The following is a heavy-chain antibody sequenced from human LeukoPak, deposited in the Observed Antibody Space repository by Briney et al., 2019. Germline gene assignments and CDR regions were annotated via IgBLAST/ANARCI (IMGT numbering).Heavy chain of an antibody. J-gene: IGHJ4*02. Sequence: SQTLSLTCAISGDSVSSNSAAWNWLRQSPSRGLEWLGRTYYRYKWYNDYAVSVKSRITINPDTSKNQFSLQLNSVTPEDTAVYYCAREEDSVTIFGVVIRRFDYWGQGTLVTVSS. CDR1: GDSVSSNSAA. D-gene: IGHD3-3*01. CDR3: AREEDSVTIFGVVIRRFDY. V-gene: IGHV6-1*01. CDR2: TYYRYKWYN.